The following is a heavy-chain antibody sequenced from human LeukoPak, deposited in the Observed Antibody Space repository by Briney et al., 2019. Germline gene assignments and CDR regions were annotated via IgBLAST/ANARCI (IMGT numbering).Heavy chain of an antibody. V-gene: IGHV4-38-2*02. CDR3: ARDDCSGGSCYGGVDYFDY. CDR2: IYHSGST. D-gene: IGHD2-15*01. J-gene: IGHJ4*02. Sequence: PSETLSLTCTVSGYSISSGYYWGWIRQPPGKGLEWIGSIYHSGSTYYNPSLKSRVTISVDTSKNQFSLELSSVTAADTAVYYCARDDCSGGSCYGGVDYFDYWGQGTLVTVSS. CDR1: GYSISSGYY.